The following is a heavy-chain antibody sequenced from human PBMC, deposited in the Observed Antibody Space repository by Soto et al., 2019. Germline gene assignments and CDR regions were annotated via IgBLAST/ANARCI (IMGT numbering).Heavy chain of an antibody. D-gene: IGHD6-6*01. J-gene: IGHJ4*02. V-gene: IGHV4-31*03. CDR2: IYNSGST. CDR1: GGSISSGGYY. CDR3: ARRSSIAARPPDFDY. Sequence: SETLSLTCTVSGGSISSGGYYWSWIRQHPGKGLEWIGYIYNSGSTYYNPSLKSRVTISVDTSKNQFSLKLSSVTAADTAVYYCARRSSIAARPPDFDYWGQGTLVTVSS.